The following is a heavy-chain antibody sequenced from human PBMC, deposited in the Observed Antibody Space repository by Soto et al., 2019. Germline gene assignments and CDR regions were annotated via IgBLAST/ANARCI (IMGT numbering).Heavy chain of an antibody. CDR1: GDSVSSNSAA. CDR3: ARAIGEDFWSGYTQGYYYYGMDV. J-gene: IGHJ6*02. V-gene: IGHV6-1*01. Sequence: SQTLSLTCAISGDSVSSNSAAWNWIRQSPSRGLEWLGRTYYRSKWYNDYAVSVKSRITINPDTSTNQFSLQLNSVTPEDTAVYHCARAIGEDFWSGYTQGYYYYGMDVWGQGTPVTVSS. D-gene: IGHD3-3*01. CDR2: TYYRSKWYN.